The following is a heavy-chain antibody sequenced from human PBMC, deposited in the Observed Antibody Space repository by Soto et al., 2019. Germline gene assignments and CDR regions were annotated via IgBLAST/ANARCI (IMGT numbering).Heavy chain of an antibody. V-gene: IGHV4-39*02. J-gene: IGHJ4*02. Sequence: PSETLSLTCAVSGGSISSSSYYWGWIRQPPGKGLEWIGSIYYSGSTYYNPSLKSRVTISVDTSKNQFSLKLSSVTAADTAVYYCAREYCSSTRCVHKDYWGQGTQVTVSS. CDR1: GGSISSSSYY. CDR3: AREYCSSTRCVHKDY. CDR2: IYYSGST. D-gene: IGHD2-2*01.